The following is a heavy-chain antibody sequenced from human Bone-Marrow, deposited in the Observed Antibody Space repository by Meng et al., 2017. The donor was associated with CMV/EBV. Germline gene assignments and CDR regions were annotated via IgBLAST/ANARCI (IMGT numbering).Heavy chain of an antibody. V-gene: IGHV3-7*01. CDR3: AREGGYCSSTSCYGDWFDP. Sequence: GESLKISCAASGFTFSSYAMHWVRQAPGKGLEWVANIKQDGSEKYYVDSVKGRFTISRDNAKNSLYLQMNSLRAEDTAVYYCAREGGYCSSTSCYGDWFDPWGQGTLVTVSS. D-gene: IGHD2-2*01. J-gene: IGHJ5*02. CDR1: GFTFSSYA. CDR2: IKQDGSEK.